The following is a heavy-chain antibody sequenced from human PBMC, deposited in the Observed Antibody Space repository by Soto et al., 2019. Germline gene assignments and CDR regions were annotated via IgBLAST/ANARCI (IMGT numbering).Heavy chain of an antibody. J-gene: IGHJ5*02. Sequence: SETLSLTCTVSGGSISSSDYYLSWIRQPPGKGLEWIGYIYYSGSTYYNPSLKSRVTISVDTSKNQFSLKLSSVTAADTAVYYCAREEQLVRAGWFDPWGQGTLVTVSS. D-gene: IGHD6-13*01. V-gene: IGHV4-30-4*01. CDR3: AREEQLVRAGWFDP. CDR2: IYYSGST. CDR1: GGSISSSDYY.